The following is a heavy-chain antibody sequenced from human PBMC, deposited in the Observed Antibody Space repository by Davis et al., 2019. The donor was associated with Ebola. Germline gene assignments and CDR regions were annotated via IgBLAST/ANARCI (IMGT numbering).Heavy chain of an antibody. J-gene: IGHJ4*02. CDR1: GFTFSSYS. CDR2: ISYDGSNK. V-gene: IGHV3-30*03. CDR3: VSSSGWYGDY. D-gene: IGHD6-19*01. Sequence: GGSLRLSCAASGFTFSSYSMNWVRQAPGKGLEWVAVISYDGSNKYYADSVKGRFTISRDNSKNTLYLQMNSLRAEDTAVYYCVSSSGWYGDYWGQGTLVTVSS.